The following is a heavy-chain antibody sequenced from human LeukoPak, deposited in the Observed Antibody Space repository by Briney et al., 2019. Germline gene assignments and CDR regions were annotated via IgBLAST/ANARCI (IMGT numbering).Heavy chain of an antibody. CDR2: ISWNSGSI. Sequence: GGSLRLSCAASGFTFDDYAMHWVRQAPGKGLEWVSGISWNSGSIGYADSVKGRFTISRDNAKNSLYLQMNSLRAEDTALYYCAKDDGYYDSSGSRGAFDIWGQGIMVTVSS. V-gene: IGHV3-9*01. D-gene: IGHD3-22*01. CDR1: GFTFDDYA. J-gene: IGHJ3*02. CDR3: AKDDGYYDSSGSRGAFDI.